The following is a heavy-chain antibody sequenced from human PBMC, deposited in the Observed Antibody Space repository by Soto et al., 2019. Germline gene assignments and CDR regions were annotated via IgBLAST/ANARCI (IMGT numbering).Heavy chain of an antibody. V-gene: IGHV1-18*01. J-gene: IGHJ6*02. D-gene: IGHD6-19*01. CDR1: GYTFTSYV. CDR2: ISAYNGNT. Sequence: QVQLVQSGAEVKKPGASVKVSCRASGYTFTSYVISWVRQAPAQGLEWMGWISAYNGNTNFAQKLQGRVTMTTDTSGXTAYMELRSLRSDDTAVYYCARVVATVAGPYGMDVWGQGTTVTVSS. CDR3: ARVVATVAGPYGMDV.